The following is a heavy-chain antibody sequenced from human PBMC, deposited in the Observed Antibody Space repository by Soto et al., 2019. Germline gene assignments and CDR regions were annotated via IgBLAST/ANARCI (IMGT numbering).Heavy chain of an antibody. CDR2: ISRSSRNI. V-gene: IGHV3-21*01. CDR3: ARDLKVAGTNSFYYYGMDV. D-gene: IGHD6-19*01. J-gene: IGHJ6*02. CDR1: GFTFSNYT. Sequence: EVQLVESGGGPVKPGGSLTLSCAASGFTFSNYTMNWVRQAPGKGLEWVSSISRSSRNIYYADSVKGRFTISRDNAKNALYLHMNSLRAGDTAVYYCARDLKVAGTNSFYYYGMDVWGQGTTVTVSS.